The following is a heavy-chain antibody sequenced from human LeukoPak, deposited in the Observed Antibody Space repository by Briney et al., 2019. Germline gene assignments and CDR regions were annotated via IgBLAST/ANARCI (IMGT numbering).Heavy chain of an antibody. J-gene: IGHJ3*02. V-gene: IGHV3-21*01. CDR2: ISSSSSYI. Sequence: GGSLRLSCAASGFTFSSYSMNWVRQAPGKGLEWVSSISSSSSYIYYADSVKGRFTISRDNAKNSLYLQMNSLRAEDTAVYYCARDFSTTPQWLDAFDIWGQGTMVTVSS. CDR1: GFTFSSYS. D-gene: IGHD3-22*01. CDR3: ARDFSTTPQWLDAFDI.